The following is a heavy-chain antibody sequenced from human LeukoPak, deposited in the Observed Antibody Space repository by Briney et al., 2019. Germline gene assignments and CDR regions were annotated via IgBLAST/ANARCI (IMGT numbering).Heavy chain of an antibody. D-gene: IGHD5-12*01. Sequence: SETLSLTCAVSGYSISSGYYWGWIRQPPGKGLEWIGSIYHSGSTYYNPSLKSRVTISVDTSENQFSLKLSSVTAADTAVYYCARGEDSGYEPYFDYWGQGTLVTVSS. CDR2: IYHSGST. V-gene: IGHV4-38-2*01. CDR3: ARGEDSGYEPYFDY. J-gene: IGHJ4*02. CDR1: GYSISSGYY.